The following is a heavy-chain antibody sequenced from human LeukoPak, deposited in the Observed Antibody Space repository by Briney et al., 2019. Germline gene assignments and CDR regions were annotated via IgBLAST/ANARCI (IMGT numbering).Heavy chain of an antibody. D-gene: IGHD3-22*01. V-gene: IGHV4-59*08. CDR3: ARKGYYDGSGFYPDAFDI. J-gene: IGHJ3*02. CDR1: GGSISSPY. CDR2: IYYSGST. Sequence: PSETLSLTCTVSGGSISSPYWSWIRQPPGKGLEWIGYIYYSGSTNYNPSLKSRVTISLDTSKNQFSLKLSSVTAADTAVYYCARKGYYDGSGFYPDAFDIWGQGTMVTVSS.